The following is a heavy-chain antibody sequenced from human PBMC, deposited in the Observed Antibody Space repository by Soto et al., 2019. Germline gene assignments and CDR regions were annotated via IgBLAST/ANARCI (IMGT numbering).Heavy chain of an antibody. CDR3: IQSRCGGDCLQSYASYYYYGMDV. V-gene: IGHV2-5*02. D-gene: IGHD2-21*02. CDR1: AFSLSTGGVG. J-gene: IGHJ6*02. Sequence: QITLKESGPTLVKPTQTLTLPCTFSAFSLSTGGVGVGWIRQPPGKALEWLALIYWDDEKRYSPSLRSRLTITKDTSKNQVVLTMTNMDPVDTATYYCIQSRCGGDCLQSYASYYYYGMDVWGQGTTVTVSS. CDR2: IYWDDEK.